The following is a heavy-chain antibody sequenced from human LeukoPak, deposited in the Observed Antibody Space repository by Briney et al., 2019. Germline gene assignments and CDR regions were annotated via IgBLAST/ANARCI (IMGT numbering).Heavy chain of an antibody. D-gene: IGHD1-1*01. CDR3: AKDPDWNDGY. CDR1: GFTFSSYA. CDR2: ISGTGGST. V-gene: IGHV3-23*01. Sequence: QAGGSLRLSCAASGFTFSSYAMSWVRQAPGKGLEWVSAISGTGGSTYYADSVKGLFTISRDNSKNTLYLQMNSLRAEDTAVYYCAKDPDWNDGYWGQGTLVTVSS. J-gene: IGHJ4*02.